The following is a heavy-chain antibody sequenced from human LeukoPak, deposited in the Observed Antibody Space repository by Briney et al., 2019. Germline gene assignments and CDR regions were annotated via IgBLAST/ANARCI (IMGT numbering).Heavy chain of an antibody. J-gene: IGHJ5*02. CDR2: IYYSGST. Sequence: PSETLSLTCTVSGGSISSYYRNWIRQPPGKGLEWIGYIYYSGSTNYNPPLKSRVTISVDTSKNQFSLKLSSVTAADTAVYYCATGALGDFWSGYYTPWFDPWGQGTLVTVSS. V-gene: IGHV4-59*01. CDR1: GGSISSYY. CDR3: ATGALGDFWSGYYTPWFDP. D-gene: IGHD3-3*01.